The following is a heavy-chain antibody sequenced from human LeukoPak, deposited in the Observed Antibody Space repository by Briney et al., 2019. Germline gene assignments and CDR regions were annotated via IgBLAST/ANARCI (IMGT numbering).Heavy chain of an antibody. Sequence: SETLSLTCTVSGGSISSSSYYWGWIRQPPGKGLEWIGSIYGSTYYNPSLKSRVTISVDTSKNQFSLKLSSVTAADTAVYYCARIYSFGYNRYFDYWGQGTLATVSS. V-gene: IGHV4-39*07. CDR2: IYGST. D-gene: IGHD5-18*01. CDR1: GGSISSSSYY. CDR3: ARIYSFGYNRYFDY. J-gene: IGHJ4*02.